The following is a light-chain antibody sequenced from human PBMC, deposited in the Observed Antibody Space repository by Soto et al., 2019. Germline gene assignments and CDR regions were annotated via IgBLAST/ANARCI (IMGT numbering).Light chain of an antibody. Sequence: EIVLIQSPATLSLSPGERATLSCRASQSVSSNLAWYQQNPGQAPRLLIFDASKRATGIPVRFSGSGSGTDFTLTISSLEPEDFAVYYCQQYGSSPLTFGGGTKVEIK. CDR3: QQYGSSPLT. V-gene: IGKV3D-11*03. J-gene: IGKJ4*01. CDR2: DAS. CDR1: QSVSSN.